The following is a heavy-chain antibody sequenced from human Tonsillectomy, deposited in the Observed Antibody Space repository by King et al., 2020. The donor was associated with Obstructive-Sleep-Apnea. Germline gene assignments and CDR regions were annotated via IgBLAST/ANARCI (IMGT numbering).Heavy chain of an antibody. CDR2: VNDTGGKT. V-gene: IGHV3-23*04. CDR3: AQEVSDSSVIFDY. J-gene: IGHJ4*02. D-gene: IGHD6-19*01. Sequence: VQLVESGGGLVQPGGSLRLSCAASGFSFSNYAMSWVRQAPGKGLEWVSTVNDTGGKTYYADSVRGRFTISRDNSKNTLYLEMSSLRAEDTAIYYCAQEVSDSSVIFDYWGQGTLVTVSS. CDR1: GFSFSNYA.